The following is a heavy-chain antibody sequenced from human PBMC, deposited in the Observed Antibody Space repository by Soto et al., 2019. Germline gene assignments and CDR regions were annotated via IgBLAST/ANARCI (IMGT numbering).Heavy chain of an antibody. CDR2: ISGSGGST. V-gene: IGHV3-23*01. J-gene: IGHJ6*02. CDR1: GFTFSSYA. CDR3: AKESFETITMIYYYYYGMDV. D-gene: IGHD3-22*01. Sequence: LRLSCAASGFTFSSYAMSWVRQAPGKGLEWVSAISGSGGSTYYADSVKDRFTISRDNPKNTLYLQMNSLRAEDTAVYYCAKESFETITMIYYYYYGMDVWGQGTTVTVS.